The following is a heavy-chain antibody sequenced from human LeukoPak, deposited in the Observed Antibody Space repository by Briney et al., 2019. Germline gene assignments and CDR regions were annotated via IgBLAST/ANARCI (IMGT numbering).Heavy chain of an antibody. CDR3: ARAKGAAGTYLFDY. Sequence: GGSLRLSCAASRFTFITYWMSWVRQAPGKGLEGVANIKQDGSEKYYVDSVKGRFTISRDNAKNSLYLQMNSLRVEDTAVYYCARAKGAAGTYLFDYWGQGTLVTVSS. J-gene: IGHJ4*02. D-gene: IGHD6-13*01. V-gene: IGHV3-7*03. CDR1: RFTFITYW. CDR2: IKQDGSEK.